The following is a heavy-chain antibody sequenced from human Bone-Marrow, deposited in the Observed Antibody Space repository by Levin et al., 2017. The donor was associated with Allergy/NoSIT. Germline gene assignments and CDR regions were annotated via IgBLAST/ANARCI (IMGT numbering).Heavy chain of an antibody. V-gene: IGHV2-5*02. CDR3: AHSVQYFDWALDAFYV. CDR1: RFSLTTRGVG. CDR2: IYGDNHQ. D-gene: IGHD3-9*01. J-gene: IGHJ3*01. Sequence: SGPTLVKPTQTLTLTCTFSRFSLTTRGVGVGWIRQPPGKPLQWLAVIYGDNHQRYSPSLRRRLTIAKGTDENQVVLTMINMSTADTGTYYCAHSVQYFDWALDAFYVWGQGTMVTVSS.